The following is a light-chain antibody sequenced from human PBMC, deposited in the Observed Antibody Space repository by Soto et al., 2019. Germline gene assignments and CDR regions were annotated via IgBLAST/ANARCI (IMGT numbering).Light chain of an antibody. CDR2: EAS. J-gene: IGKJ4*01. CDR1: QGINND. Sequence: DIQMTQSPSSLSASVGDRVTIPCQASQGINNDLGWYQQKPGKAPKRLIYEASILQSGVPSRFSGSGSGTEFTLTISSLQPEDFATYYCLQHNSYPRTFGGGTKVEIK. V-gene: IGKV1-17*01. CDR3: LQHNSYPRT.